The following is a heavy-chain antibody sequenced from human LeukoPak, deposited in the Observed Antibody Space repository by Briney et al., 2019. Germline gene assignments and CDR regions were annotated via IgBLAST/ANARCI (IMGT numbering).Heavy chain of an antibody. D-gene: IGHD6-19*01. CDR3: ARRIAGDGSHAFDI. Sequence: PGGSLRLSCAASGFTFSDYNMGCMRQAPGEGREWVSYTRNSDNNMFYADSVKGRFTISRDNAKYSVYLQMNSLRAEDTAVYYCARRIAGDGSHAFDIWGQGTMVTVSS. CDR2: TRNSDNNM. CDR1: GFTFSDYN. V-gene: IGHV3-11*01. J-gene: IGHJ3*02.